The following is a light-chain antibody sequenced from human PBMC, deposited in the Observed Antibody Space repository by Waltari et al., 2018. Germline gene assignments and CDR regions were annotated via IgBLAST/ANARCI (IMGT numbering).Light chain of an antibody. CDR2: GKA. V-gene: IGLV3-19*01. Sequence: SSELTQGPAVSVALGQTVKITCQGDSLRTSYASWYQLKPGQAPILVLFGKAKRPSGFQYRFSGFGSVTNSSLTRTGAQAEEAAGDYCHSRNGRDNRVVFGGGTRLTVL. CDR1: SLRTSY. J-gene: IGLJ3*02. CDR3: HSRNGRDNRVV.